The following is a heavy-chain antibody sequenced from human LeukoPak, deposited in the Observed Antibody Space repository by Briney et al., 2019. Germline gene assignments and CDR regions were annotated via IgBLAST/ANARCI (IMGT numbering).Heavy chain of an antibody. J-gene: IGHJ4*02. Sequence: GGSLRLSCAASGFTFSSYAMSWVRQAPGKGLEWVSVIYSGGSTYYADSVKGRFTISRHNSKNTLYLQMNSLRAEDRAVYYCARRSGSYLTYWGQGTLVTVSS. D-gene: IGHD1-26*01. CDR2: IYSGGST. V-gene: IGHV3-53*04. CDR1: GFTFSSYA. CDR3: ARRSGSYLTY.